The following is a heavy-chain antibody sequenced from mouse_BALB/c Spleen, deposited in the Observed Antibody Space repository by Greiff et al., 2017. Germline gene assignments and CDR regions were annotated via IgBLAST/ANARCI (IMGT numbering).Heavy chain of an antibody. CDR2: IYPGSGST. CDR1: GYTFTDYV. CDR3: APRLHWYFDV. J-gene: IGHJ1*01. V-gene: IGHV1-81*01. Sequence: QGQLQQSGPELVKPGASVKMSCKASGYTFTDYVISWVKQRTGQGLEWIGEIYPGSGSTYYNEKFKGKATLTADKSSNTAYMQLSSLTSEDSAVYFCAPRLHWYFDVWGAGTTVTVSS. D-gene: IGHD1-2*01.